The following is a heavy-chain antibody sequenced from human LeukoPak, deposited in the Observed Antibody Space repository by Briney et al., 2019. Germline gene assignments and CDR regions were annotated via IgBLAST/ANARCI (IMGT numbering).Heavy chain of an antibody. CDR2: ISGSSGRT. CDR3: AKDQTVKRTYYYDSSGYSPFDY. D-gene: IGHD3-22*01. J-gene: IGHJ4*02. CDR1: GFTFNNCG. V-gene: IGHV3-23*01. Sequence: PGGSLRLSCAASGFTFNNCGMSWVRQAPGKGLEWVSAISGSSGRTYYADSVKGRFTISRDNSKNTLYLQMNSLRAEDTAVYYCAKDQTVKRTYYYDSSGYSPFDYWGQGTLVTVSS.